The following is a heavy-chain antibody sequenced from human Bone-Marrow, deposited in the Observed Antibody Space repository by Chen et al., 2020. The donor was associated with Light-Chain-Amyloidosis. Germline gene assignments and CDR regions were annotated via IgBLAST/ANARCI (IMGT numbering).Heavy chain of an antibody. CDR3: AKDSGGYFDSSGPLS. V-gene: IGHV3-33*06. J-gene: IGHJ4*02. Sequence: QVQLMESGGDVVQPGRSLRLPCEVSGFTLRHYGMHWVSQAPGKGLEWVAVIWYDGSAQFYADSGKGRFTISRENSKNTLLLQMKSLRAADTAVSYCAKDSGGYFDSSGPLSWGQGTLVTVSS. CDR2: IWYDGSAQ. D-gene: IGHD3-22*01. CDR1: GFTLRHYG.